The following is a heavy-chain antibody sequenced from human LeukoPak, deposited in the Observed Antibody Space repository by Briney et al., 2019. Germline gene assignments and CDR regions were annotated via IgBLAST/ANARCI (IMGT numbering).Heavy chain of an antibody. CDR1: GGSFSGYY. CDR2: INHSGST. Sequence: PSETLSLTCAVYGGSFSGYYWSWIRQPPGKGLEWTGEINHSGSTNYNPSLKSRVTISVDTSKNQFSLKLSSVTAADTAVYYCARGVDAFDIWGQGTMVTVSS. J-gene: IGHJ3*02. CDR3: ARGVDAFDI. V-gene: IGHV4-34*01.